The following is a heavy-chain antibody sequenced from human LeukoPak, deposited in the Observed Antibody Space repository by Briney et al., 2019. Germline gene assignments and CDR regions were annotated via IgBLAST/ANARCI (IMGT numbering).Heavy chain of an antibody. CDR2: ISYDGSNK. D-gene: IGHD3-10*01. J-gene: IGHJ4*02. CDR3: AKDQYYYGSGSYSHYFDY. CDR1: RFSFSSYG. V-gene: IGHV3-30*18. Sequence: PGGSLRLSCAASRFSFSSYGMHWVREAPGKGLEWVSVISYDGSNKYYADSVKGRFTISRDNSKNTLYLQMNSLRAEDTAVYYCAKDQYYYGSGSYSHYFDYWGQGTLVTVSS.